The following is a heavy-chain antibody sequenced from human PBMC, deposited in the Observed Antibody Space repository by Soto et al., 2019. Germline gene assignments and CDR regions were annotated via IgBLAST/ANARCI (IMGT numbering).Heavy chain of an antibody. V-gene: IGHV3-30*05. CDR3: ARWGTTGGLDV. CDR1: GFTFRSYV. CDR2: TSYDGSDK. Sequence: QVQLVESGGGVVQPGTSLRVSCVGSGFTFRSYVIHWVRQAPGKGLEWVALTSYDGSDKYYGDSVRGRFTISRDNSRNTVDLQMDRLRREGTALYYCARWGTTGGLDVWGQGTLVSVSS. J-gene: IGHJ1*01. D-gene: IGHD3-16*01.